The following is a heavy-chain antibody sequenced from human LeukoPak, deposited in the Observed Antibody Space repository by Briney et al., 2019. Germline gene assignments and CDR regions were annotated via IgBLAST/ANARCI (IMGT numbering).Heavy chain of an antibody. J-gene: IGHJ3*02. CDR1: GGSISSGRYY. CDR2: IYTSGSA. V-gene: IGHV4-61*02. D-gene: IGHD5-12*01. CDR3: ARNRGYDLGDAFDI. Sequence: SQTLSLTCTVSGGSISSGRYYWSWVRLPAGRGLEWIGRIYTSGSANYNPSLKSRVTISVDPSKNQISLKLSSVTAADTAVYYCARNRGYDLGDAFDIWGQGTMVTVSS.